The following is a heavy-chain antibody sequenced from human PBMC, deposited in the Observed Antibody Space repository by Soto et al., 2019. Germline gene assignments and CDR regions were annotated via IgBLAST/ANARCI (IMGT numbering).Heavy chain of an antibody. CDR1: GFPFSSYW. CDR2: ISGDGVTT. Sequence: EVQLVESGGDLVQRGGSLSLSCAASGFPFSSYWMHWVRHTPGKGLDWVARISGDGVTTYYADSVTGRFTVSRDNAKNTLSMQIRGLRAADTAVYYCAREYYGLLTGYYTDYWGQGTLVSVSS. J-gene: IGHJ4*02. D-gene: IGHD3-9*01. V-gene: IGHV3-74*01. CDR3: AREYYGLLTGYYTDY.